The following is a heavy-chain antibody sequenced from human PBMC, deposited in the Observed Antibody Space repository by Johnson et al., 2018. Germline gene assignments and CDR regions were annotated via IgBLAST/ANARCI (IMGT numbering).Heavy chain of an antibody. CDR3: AKDLDGDYPLDAFDI. V-gene: IGHV3-9*01. D-gene: IGHD4-17*01. CDR1: GFTFDDYA. Sequence: VQLVQSGGGLVQXGRSLRLSCAASGFTFDDYAMHWVRQAPGKGLEWVSGISWSSGSIGYADSVKGRFPISRDNAKNSLYLQMNSLRAEDTALYYCAKDLDGDYPLDAFDIWGQGTMVTVSS. CDR2: ISWSSGSI. J-gene: IGHJ3*02.